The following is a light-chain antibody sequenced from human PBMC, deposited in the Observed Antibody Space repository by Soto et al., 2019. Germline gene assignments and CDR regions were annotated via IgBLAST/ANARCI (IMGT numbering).Light chain of an antibody. CDR2: ATS. V-gene: IGKV3-15*01. J-gene: IGKJ2*01. Sequence: EIVMTQSPVTLSLSPGERATLSCRASQSVTSKLAWFQQKPGQAPRLLIYATSTRATGVPARFSGSGSGTEFTLTISSLQSEDFAVYSCQQYNNWPHTFGQGTNLEIK. CDR1: QSVTSK. CDR3: QQYNNWPHT.